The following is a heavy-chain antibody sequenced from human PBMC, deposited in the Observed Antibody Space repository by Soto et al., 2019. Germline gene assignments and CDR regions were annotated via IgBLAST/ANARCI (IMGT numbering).Heavy chain of an antibody. D-gene: IGHD6-19*01. J-gene: IGHJ5*02. CDR1: GGSISSGGYY. Sequence: KPSETLSLTCSVSGGSISSGGYYWSGIRQHPGKGLEWIGYIYYSGSTYYNPSVKSRVTISVDTSKNQFSLKLSSVTAADTAVYYCARVTGTKGSGWSFDPWGQGTLVTVSA. CDR3: ARVTGTKGSGWSFDP. V-gene: IGHV4-31*03. CDR2: IYYSGST.